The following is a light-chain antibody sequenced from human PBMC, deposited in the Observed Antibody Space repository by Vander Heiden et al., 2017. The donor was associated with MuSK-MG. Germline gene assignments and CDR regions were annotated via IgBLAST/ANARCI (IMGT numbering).Light chain of an antibody. CDR2: DAS. V-gene: IGKV1-33*01. CDR3: QQYAKLPLT. CDR1: QDISNY. J-gene: IGKJ3*01. Sequence: DTQMPQSPSSLPASVGDRVTITCQASQDISNYLNWYQQKPWKAPKLLIYDASNLETGVPSRFSGSGSGTDLTFTISSLKPEDIATYYCQQYAKLPLTFGPGTKVDIK.